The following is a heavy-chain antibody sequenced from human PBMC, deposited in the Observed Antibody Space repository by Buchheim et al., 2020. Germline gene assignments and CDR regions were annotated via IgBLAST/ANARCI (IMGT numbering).Heavy chain of an antibody. J-gene: IGHJ4*02. CDR3: ARNSALAYCGGDCPYLYYFDY. D-gene: IGHD2-21*01. V-gene: IGHV4-39*01. Sequence: QLQLQESDPGLVKPSETLSLTCTVSGGSISSSSYYWGWIRQPPGKGLEWIGSIYYSGSTYYNPSLKSRVTISVDTSKNQFSLKLSSVTAADTAVYYCARNSALAYCGGDCPYLYYFDYWGQGTL. CDR1: GGSISSSSYY. CDR2: IYYSGST.